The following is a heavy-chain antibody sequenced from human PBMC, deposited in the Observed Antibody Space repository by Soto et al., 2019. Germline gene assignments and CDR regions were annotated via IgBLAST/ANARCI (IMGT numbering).Heavy chain of an antibody. CDR2: IYYSETT. Sequence: SETLSLTCTVSGGSLSSYYWSWIRQPPGKGLEWIGYIYYSETTSYNPSLKSRVTMSADTSKNQFSLKLKSVTAADTAVYYCARLILADYGDWYFDYWGQGTLVTVSS. CDR3: ARLILADYGDWYFDY. D-gene: IGHD4-17*01. J-gene: IGHJ4*02. CDR1: GGSLSSYY. V-gene: IGHV4-59*08.